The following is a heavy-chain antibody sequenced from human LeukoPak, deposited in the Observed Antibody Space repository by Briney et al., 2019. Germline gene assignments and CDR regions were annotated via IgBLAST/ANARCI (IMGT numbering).Heavy chain of an antibody. V-gene: IGHV4-59*08. CDR2: IYDSGST. CDR1: GGSISNNY. J-gene: IGHJ3*01. D-gene: IGHD4-17*01. Sequence: PSETLSLTCTVSGGSISNNYWSWIRQPPEKGLEWIGYIYDSGSTNYNPSLKRRLTISVDTSKNQFSLKLSSVTAADSAVYYCARSYGDYITGAYAFDAWGQGTMVTVSS. CDR3: ARSYGDYITGAYAFDA.